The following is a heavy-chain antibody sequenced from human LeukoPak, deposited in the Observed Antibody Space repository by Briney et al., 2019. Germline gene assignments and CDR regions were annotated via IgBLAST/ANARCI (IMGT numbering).Heavy chain of an antibody. V-gene: IGHV1-24*01. J-gene: IGHJ3*02. D-gene: IGHD2-2*01. Sequence: SVKVSCKVSGYTLTELSMHWVRQAPGKGLEWVGGFDPEDGETIYAQKFQGRVTMTEDTSTDTAYMELSSLRSEDTAVYYCATGVCSSTSCYWARDAFDIWGQGTMVTVSS. CDR1: GYTLTELS. CDR2: FDPEDGET. CDR3: ATGVCSSTSCYWARDAFDI.